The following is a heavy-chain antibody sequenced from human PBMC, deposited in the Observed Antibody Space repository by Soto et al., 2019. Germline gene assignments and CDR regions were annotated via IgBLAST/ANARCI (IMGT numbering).Heavy chain of an antibody. V-gene: IGHV3-23*01. Sequence: EVQLLESGGGLVQPGGSLRLSCAASGFTFSSYAMNWVRQAPGKGLEWVSAISGSGGSTYYADSVKGRFTISRDSSKNTLYLQMNSLRAEDTALYYCAKGNSWSPALVLDIRGQGTMVTVSS. CDR2: ISGSGGST. D-gene: IGHD1-7*01. CDR3: AKGNSWSPALVLDI. J-gene: IGHJ3*02. CDR1: GFTFSSYA.